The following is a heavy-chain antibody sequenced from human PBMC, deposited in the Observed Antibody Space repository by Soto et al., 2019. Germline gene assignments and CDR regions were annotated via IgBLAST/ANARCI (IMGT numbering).Heavy chain of an antibody. D-gene: IGHD4-17*01. J-gene: IGHJ4*02. V-gene: IGHV3-15*01. CDR3: TTGVTVTYYYFDY. CDR1: GFTFRNAW. Sequence: QLVESGGGLVKPGESLRLSCVVSGFTFRNAWMSWVRQAPGKGLEWVGRIKSETDGGTTDYAAPVKGRSTISRDDAKNMLYLQMNSLKSEDTAIYFCTTGVTVTYYYFDYWGQGTLVTVSS. CDR2: IKSETDGGTT.